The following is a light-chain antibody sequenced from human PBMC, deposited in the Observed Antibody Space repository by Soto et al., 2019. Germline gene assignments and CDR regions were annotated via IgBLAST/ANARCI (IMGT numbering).Light chain of an antibody. Sequence: QSVLTQPASVSGSPGQSITISCTGTSSDIGTYNYVSWYQQHPGKAPKLMIHEVSNRPSGVSNRFSGSKSGNTASLTISGLQAEDEADYYCSSYTTSSTLTFGGGTKLTVL. CDR1: SSDIGTYNY. J-gene: IGLJ2*01. CDR2: EVS. CDR3: SSYTTSSTLT. V-gene: IGLV2-14*01.